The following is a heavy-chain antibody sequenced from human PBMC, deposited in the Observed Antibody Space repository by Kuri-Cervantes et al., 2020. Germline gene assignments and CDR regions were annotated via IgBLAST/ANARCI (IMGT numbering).Heavy chain of an antibody. V-gene: IGHV3-9*01. CDR3: AREEFSSSGYFDY. D-gene: IGHD6-6*01. J-gene: IGHJ4*02. CDR1: GFTFDDYA. CDR2: ISWNSGSI. Sequence: SLKISCAASGFTFDDYAMHWVRQAPGKGLEWVSGISWNSGSIGYADSVKGRFTISRDNAKNSLYLQMNSLRAEDTAVYYCAREEFSSSGYFDYWGQGTLVTVSS.